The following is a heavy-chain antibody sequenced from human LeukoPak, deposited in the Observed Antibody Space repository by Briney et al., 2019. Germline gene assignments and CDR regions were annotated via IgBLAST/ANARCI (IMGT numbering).Heavy chain of an antibody. CDR2: INHSGST. V-gene: IGHV4-39*07. J-gene: IGHJ3*02. Sequence: SETLSLTCTVSGGSISSGGYYWSWIRQPPGKGLEWIGEINHSGSTNYNPSLKSRVTISVDTSKNQFSLKLSSVTAADTAVYYCARVFRRASVAFDIWGQGTMVTVSS. CDR3: ARVFRRASVAFDI. D-gene: IGHD2-21*01. CDR1: GGSISSGGYY.